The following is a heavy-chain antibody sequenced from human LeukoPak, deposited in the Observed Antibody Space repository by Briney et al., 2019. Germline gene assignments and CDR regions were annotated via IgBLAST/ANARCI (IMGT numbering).Heavy chain of an antibody. CDR3: AKSNLLDYDFWSGYYSRGNGMDV. V-gene: IGHV3-23*01. J-gene: IGHJ6*02. CDR1: GFTFSSYA. D-gene: IGHD3-3*01. Sequence: GGSQRLSCVASGFTFSSYAMSWVRQAPGKGLEWVSAISGSGGSTYYADSVKGRFTISRDNSKNTLYLQMDSLRAEDTAVYYCAKSNLLDYDFWSGYYSRGNGMDVWGQGTTVTVSS. CDR2: ISGSGGST.